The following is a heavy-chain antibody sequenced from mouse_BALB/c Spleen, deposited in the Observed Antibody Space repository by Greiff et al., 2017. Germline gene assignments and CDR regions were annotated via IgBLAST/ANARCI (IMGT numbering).Heavy chain of an antibody. V-gene: IGHV5-6-3*01. D-gene: IGHD3-1*01. CDR3: AREGALYFFDY. J-gene: IGHJ2*01. CDR1: GFTFSSYG. Sequence: EVKLVESGGGLVQPGGSLKLSCAASGFTFSSYGMSWVRQTPDKRLELVATINSNGGSTYYPDSVKGRFTISRDNAKNTLYLQMSSLKSEDTAMYYCAREGALYFFDYWGQGTTLTVSS. CDR2: INSNGGST.